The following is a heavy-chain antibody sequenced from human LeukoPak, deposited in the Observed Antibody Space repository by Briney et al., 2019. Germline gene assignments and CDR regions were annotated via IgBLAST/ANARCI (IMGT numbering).Heavy chain of an antibody. CDR1: GGNFSRYG. CDR3: VRDVSEGDAFEI. Sequence: GSSVKVSCKASGGNFSRYGITWVRQAPGQGLEWMGRIIPILGLANYAQKFQGRVAIIADKSTNTAYMELSSVTSEDTAVYHCVRDVSEGDAFEIWGQGTMVTVSS. V-gene: IGHV1-69*04. CDR2: IIPILGLA. D-gene: IGHD2-8*01. J-gene: IGHJ3*02.